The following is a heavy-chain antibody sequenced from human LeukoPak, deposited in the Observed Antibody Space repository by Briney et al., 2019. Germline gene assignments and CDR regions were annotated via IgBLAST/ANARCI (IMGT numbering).Heavy chain of an antibody. V-gene: IGHV3-30*04. CDR3: AKDRRELNYFDY. CDR1: GFTFSSYA. CDR2: ISYDGSNK. J-gene: IGHJ4*02. D-gene: IGHD1-26*01. Sequence: GGSLRLSCAASGFTFSSYAMHWVRQAPGKGLEWVAVISYDGSNKYYADSVKGRFTISRDNSKNTLYLQMNSLRAEDTAVYYCAKDRRELNYFDYWGQGTLVTVSS.